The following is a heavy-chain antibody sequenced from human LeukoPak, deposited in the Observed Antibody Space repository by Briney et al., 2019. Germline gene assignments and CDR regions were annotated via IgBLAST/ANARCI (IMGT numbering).Heavy chain of an antibody. CDR1: GFTFSDYW. V-gene: IGHV3-7*01. J-gene: IGHJ4*02. CDR3: ARGWGE. CDR2: IKQDGSEK. D-gene: IGHD3-10*01. Sequence: PGGSLRLSCAASGFTFSDYWMTWVRQAPGKGLEWVANIKQDGSEKYYVDSVKGRFTIYRDNARKSLYLQMNNVTAEDTAVYYCARGWGEGGQGTLVTVSS.